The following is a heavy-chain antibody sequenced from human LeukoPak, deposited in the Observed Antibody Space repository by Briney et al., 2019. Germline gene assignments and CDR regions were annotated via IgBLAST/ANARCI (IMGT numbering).Heavy chain of an antibody. CDR2: IYHSGST. Sequence: SETPSLPCAVSGYSISSAYNWDWIRQPPGKGLEWIGSIYHSGSTYYNPSLKSRVTISVDTSKNQFSLKLYFVTAADTAVYYCARRPYCSGGSCYSAYYFDYWGQGTLVTVSS. V-gene: IGHV4-38-2*01. D-gene: IGHD2-15*01. CDR3: ARRPYCSGGSCYSAYYFDY. CDR1: GYSISSAYN. J-gene: IGHJ4*02.